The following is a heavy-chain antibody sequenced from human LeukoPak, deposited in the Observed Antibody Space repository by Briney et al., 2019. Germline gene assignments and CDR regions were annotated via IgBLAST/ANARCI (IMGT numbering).Heavy chain of an antibody. CDR1: GGSFSGYY. J-gene: IGHJ4*02. Sequence: SETLSLTCAVYGGSFSGYYWSWIRQPPGKGLEWIGEINHSGSTNYNPSLKSRVTISVDTSKNQFSLKLSSVTAADTAVYYCARRNDFWSGYPFDYWGQGTLVTVSS. CDR3: ARRNDFWSGYPFDY. D-gene: IGHD3-3*01. V-gene: IGHV4-34*01. CDR2: INHSGST.